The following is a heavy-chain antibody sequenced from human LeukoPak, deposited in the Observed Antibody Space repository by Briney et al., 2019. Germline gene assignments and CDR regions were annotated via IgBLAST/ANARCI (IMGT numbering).Heavy chain of an antibody. CDR2: ISSSSSTI. CDR1: GFTFSSYS. Sequence: PGGSLRLSCAASGFTFSSYSMNWVRQAPGKGLEWVSYISSSSSTIYYADSVKGRFTISRDNAKNSLYLQMNSLRAEDTAVYYCARDHCSSTSCYIPDAFDIWGQGTMVTVSS. CDR3: ARDHCSSTSCYIPDAFDI. D-gene: IGHD2-2*02. J-gene: IGHJ3*02. V-gene: IGHV3-48*01.